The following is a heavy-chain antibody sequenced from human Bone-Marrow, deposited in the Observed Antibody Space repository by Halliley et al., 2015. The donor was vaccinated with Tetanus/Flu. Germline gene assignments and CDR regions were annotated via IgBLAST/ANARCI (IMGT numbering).Heavy chain of an antibody. D-gene: IGHD3-3*01. V-gene: IGHV4-59*12. J-gene: IGHJ4*02. CDR3: ARVTNFNYDYWSGFDY. Sequence: IGYVFYSGAPNYTPSLKSRVTLSLDMSKNQFSLNLDSVIAADTATYYCARVTNFNYDYWSGFDYWGQGILVAVSS. CDR2: VFYSGAP.